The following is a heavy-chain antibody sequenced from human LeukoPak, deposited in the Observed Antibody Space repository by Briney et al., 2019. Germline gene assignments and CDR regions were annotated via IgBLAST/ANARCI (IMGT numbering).Heavy chain of an antibody. J-gene: IGHJ3*02. CDR3: ARASGNDAFDI. CDR2: ISSSGSTI. Sequence: GGSLRLSCAASGFTFSSYEMNWVRQAPGKGLEWVSYISSSGSTIYYADSVKGRFTISRDNAKNSQYLQMNSLRAEDTAVYYCARASGNDAFDIWGQGTMVTVSS. CDR1: GFTFSSYE. V-gene: IGHV3-48*03. D-gene: IGHD4-23*01.